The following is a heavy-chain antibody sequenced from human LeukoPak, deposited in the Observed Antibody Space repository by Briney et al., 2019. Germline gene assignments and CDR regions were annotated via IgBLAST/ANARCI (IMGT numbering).Heavy chain of an antibody. D-gene: IGHD4-23*01. Sequence: ASVKVSCGASGYMFTTSFMHWVRQAPGQGLEWMGVINPSGTSTDYAQKFQGRVTITAVESMSTAYMELSSLRSVDTAVYYCARGWLAESTVVTPYNYWGQGTLVTASS. V-gene: IGHV1-46*01. CDR2: INPSGTST. CDR3: ARGWLAESTVVTPYNY. CDR1: GYMFTTSF. J-gene: IGHJ4*02.